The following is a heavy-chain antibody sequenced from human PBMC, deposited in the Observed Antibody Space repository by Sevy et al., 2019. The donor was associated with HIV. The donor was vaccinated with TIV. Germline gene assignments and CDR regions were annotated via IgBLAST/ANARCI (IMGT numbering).Heavy chain of an antibody. Sequence: GGSLRLSCAASGFTFSDYYMSWIRQAPGKGLEWVSYISSSSSYTNYADSVKGRFTISRDNAKNTVHLQMDNLRAQDTAVYYCGRNTSYSTSNWGQGTLVTVSS. V-gene: IGHV3-11*06. CDR1: GFTFSDYY. CDR2: ISSSSSYT. J-gene: IGHJ4*02. D-gene: IGHD4-4*01. CDR3: GRNTSYSTSN.